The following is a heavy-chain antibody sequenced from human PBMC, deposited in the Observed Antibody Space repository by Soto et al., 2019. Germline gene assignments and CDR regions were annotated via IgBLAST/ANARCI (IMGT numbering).Heavy chain of an antibody. V-gene: IGHV3-23*01. Sequence: GGSLRLSCAASGFTFSSYAMSCVRQAPGKGLEWVSAISGSGGSTYYADSVKGRFTISRDNSKNTLYLQMNSLRAEDTAVYYCLTYYDFWSGYPTPLNWSDPWGQGTLVTVSS. CDR1: GFTFSSYA. J-gene: IGHJ5*02. CDR3: LTYYDFWSGYPTPLNWSDP. CDR2: ISGSGGST. D-gene: IGHD3-3*01.